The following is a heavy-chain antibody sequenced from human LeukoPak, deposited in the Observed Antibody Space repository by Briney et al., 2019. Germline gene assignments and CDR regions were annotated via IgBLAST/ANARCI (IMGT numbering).Heavy chain of an antibody. Sequence: GGSLRLSCSASGFTFSSYTINWVRQAPGKGLEWVSSISSSSTYIYYADSMKGRITVSRDNAKNSLFLQMNSLRAEDAAVYYCARGVGATPAFFDYWGQGTLVTVSS. J-gene: IGHJ4*02. CDR3: ARGVGATPAFFDY. V-gene: IGHV3-21*01. CDR1: GFTFSSYT. D-gene: IGHD1-26*01. CDR2: ISSSSTYI.